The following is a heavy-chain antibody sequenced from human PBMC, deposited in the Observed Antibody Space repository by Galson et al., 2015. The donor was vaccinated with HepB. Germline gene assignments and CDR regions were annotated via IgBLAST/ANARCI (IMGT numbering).Heavy chain of an antibody. CDR1: GYTFTSYG. J-gene: IGHJ4*02. CDR2: ISAYNGNT. V-gene: IGHV1-18*01. Sequence: SVKVSCKASGYTFTSYGISWVRQAPGQGLEWMGWISAYNGNTNYAQKLQGRVTMTTDTSTSTAYMELRSLRSDDTAVYYCARIEMAVAAAGENYFDYWGQGTLVTVSS. D-gene: IGHD6-13*01. CDR3: ARIEMAVAAAGENYFDY.